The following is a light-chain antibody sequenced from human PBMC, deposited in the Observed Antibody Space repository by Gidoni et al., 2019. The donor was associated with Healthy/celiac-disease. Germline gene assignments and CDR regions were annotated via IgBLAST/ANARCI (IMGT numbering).Light chain of an antibody. Sequence: QSVLTQPPSASGTPGQRVTISCSGSSSNIGSNTVNWYQQLPGTAPKLLIHSNNQRPSGVPDRFSGSKSGTSASLAISWLQSEDEADYYCAAWDDSLNGYVVFGGGTKLTVL. J-gene: IGLJ2*01. V-gene: IGLV1-44*01. CDR1: SSNIGSNT. CDR2: SNN. CDR3: AAWDDSLNGYVV.